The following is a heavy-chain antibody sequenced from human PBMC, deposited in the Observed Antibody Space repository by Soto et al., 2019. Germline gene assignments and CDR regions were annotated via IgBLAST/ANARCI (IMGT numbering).Heavy chain of an antibody. D-gene: IGHD3-22*01. J-gene: IGHJ6*02. CDR2: IVAGSGST. V-gene: IGHV1-58*02. CDR1: GFYSA. CDR3: ASVTSSVYPYYYYGMDV. Sequence: QMQLVQSGPEVKEPGTSVRVSCKASGFYSAMHWVRQARGQRLEWIGWIVAGSGSTNYAQKFQERVTITRDMSTSTAYMELSSLRFEDTAVYYCASVTSSVYPYYYYGMDVWGQGTTVTVSS.